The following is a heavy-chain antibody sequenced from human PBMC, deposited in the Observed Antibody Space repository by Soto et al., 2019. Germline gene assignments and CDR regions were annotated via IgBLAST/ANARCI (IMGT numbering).Heavy chain of an antibody. CDR3: AKPHRDVYSTAFFYH. CDR1: EFTFSTYA. Sequence: EVQVLESGGGLVQPGGSLRLSCAASEFTFSTYAMSWVRQAPGKGLEWVSGISGSGGGTYYADSVKGRFTISRDNSKNTVYLQMNSQRAEDTAVYYCAKPHRDVYSTAFFYHWGQGTLVTVSS. V-gene: IGHV3-23*01. D-gene: IGHD4-4*01. J-gene: IGHJ4*02. CDR2: ISGSGGGT.